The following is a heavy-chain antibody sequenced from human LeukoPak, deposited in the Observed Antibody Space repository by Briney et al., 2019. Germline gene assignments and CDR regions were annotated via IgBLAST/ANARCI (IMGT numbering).Heavy chain of an antibody. Sequence: ETAETLSLTCAVYVESFSDHYWTGIRQPPGKGLEWIGEIHHSGSTTYRLSLKSRVTISVDRSKNQFSLKLTSVTAADTAVYYCARSPATSWSNFDYWGQGSLVTVSS. CDR3: ARSPATSWSNFDY. V-gene: IGHV4-34*01. CDR2: IHHSGST. J-gene: IGHJ4*02. CDR1: VESFSDHY. D-gene: IGHD2-2*01.